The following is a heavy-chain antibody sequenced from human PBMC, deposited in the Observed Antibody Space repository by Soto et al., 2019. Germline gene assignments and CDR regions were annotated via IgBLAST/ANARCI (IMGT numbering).Heavy chain of an antibody. CDR3: ARGRGPFDY. J-gene: IGHJ4*02. Sequence: PSQTLSVTWAVDGGSFRGYYWSWIRQPPGKGLEWIGEINHSGSTNYNPSLKSRVTISVDTSKNQFSLKLSSVTAADTAVYYCARGRGPFDYWGQGTLVTVSS. CDR1: GGSFRGYY. CDR2: INHSGST. V-gene: IGHV4-34*01.